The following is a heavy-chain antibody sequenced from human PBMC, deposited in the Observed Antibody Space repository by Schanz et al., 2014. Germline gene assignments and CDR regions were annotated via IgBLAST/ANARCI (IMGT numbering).Heavy chain of an antibody. V-gene: IGHV3-23*01. CDR1: GFTFSSYA. J-gene: IGHJ4*02. D-gene: IGHD5-12*01. CDR3: VRYSFFAFDY. CDR2: ITGASDHI. Sequence: EVQLLESGGGLVQPGGSLRLSCAASGFTFSSYAMSWVRQAPGKGLEWVSGITGASDHIYYADSVKGRFTMSRDNAKNSVFLQMNSLRAEDTAVYYCVRYSFFAFDYWGQGTLVTVSS.